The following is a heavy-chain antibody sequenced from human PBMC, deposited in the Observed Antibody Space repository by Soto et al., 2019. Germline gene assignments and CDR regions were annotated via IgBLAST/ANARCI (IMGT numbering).Heavy chain of an antibody. CDR2: ISWNSGSI. J-gene: IGHJ4*02. CDR3: AKDLGYYGSGSLDY. Sequence: GGSLRLSCVASGFTFDDYAMHWVRQAPGKGLEWVSGISWNSGSIDYADSVKGRFTISRDNAKNSLYLQMNSLRAEDTAVYYCAKDLGYYGSGSLDYWGQGTLVTVSS. CDR1: GFTFDDYA. D-gene: IGHD3-10*01. V-gene: IGHV3-9*01.